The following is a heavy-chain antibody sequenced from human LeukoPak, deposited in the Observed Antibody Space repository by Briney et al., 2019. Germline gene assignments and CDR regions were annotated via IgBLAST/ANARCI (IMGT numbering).Heavy chain of an antibody. V-gene: IGHV3-74*03. CDR1: GFTLTGHW. CDR3: ARSSIAARPGQD. Sequence: PGGSLRLSRAASGFTLTGHWMHWVRQTPGKGLVWVSRINVEGSSTKYADSVKGRFTISRDNAKNTLYLQMNSLRAEDTAVYYCARSSIAARPGQDWGQGTLVTVSS. CDR2: INVEGSST. D-gene: IGHD6-6*01. J-gene: IGHJ4*02.